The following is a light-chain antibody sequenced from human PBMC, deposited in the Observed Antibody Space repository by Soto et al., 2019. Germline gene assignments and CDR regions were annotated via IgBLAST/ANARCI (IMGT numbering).Light chain of an antibody. Sequence: EIVLTQSPATLSLSPGERATLSCRASQTVRNNYLAWYQQKPGQTPNLLIYGASTRATGIPARFSGSGSGTEFTLTISSLQSEDFAVYFCQQYNDWPQTFGQGTKVDIK. CDR2: GAS. V-gene: IGKV3-15*01. CDR1: QTVRNN. J-gene: IGKJ1*01. CDR3: QQYNDWPQT.